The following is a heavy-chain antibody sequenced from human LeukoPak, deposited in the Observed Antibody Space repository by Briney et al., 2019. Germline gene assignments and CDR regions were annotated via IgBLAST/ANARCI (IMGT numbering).Heavy chain of an antibody. V-gene: IGHV3-23*01. CDR2: ISGSGGST. CDR1: GFTFSSYA. J-gene: IGHJ4*02. Sequence: GGSLRLSCAASGFTFSSYAMSWVRQAPGNGLEWVSAISGSGGSTYYADSVKGRFTISRDNSKNTLYLQMNTLRAEDTAVYYCAKKYDFWSGYYDYWGQGTLVTVSS. CDR3: AKKYDFWSGYYDY. D-gene: IGHD3-3*01.